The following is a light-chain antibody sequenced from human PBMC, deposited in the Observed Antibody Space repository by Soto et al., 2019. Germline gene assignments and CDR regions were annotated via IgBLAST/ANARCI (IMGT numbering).Light chain of an antibody. CDR2: SNN. CDR1: SSNIGSNT. Sequence: QSVLTQPPSASGTPGQRVTISCSGSSSNIGSNTVNWYQQLPGTAPKLLIYSNNQRPSGVPDRFSGSKSGTSASLAISGLQSEDEADYYCAAWDDSLNVYVFGTGTKATAL. V-gene: IGLV1-44*01. J-gene: IGLJ1*01. CDR3: AAWDDSLNVYV.